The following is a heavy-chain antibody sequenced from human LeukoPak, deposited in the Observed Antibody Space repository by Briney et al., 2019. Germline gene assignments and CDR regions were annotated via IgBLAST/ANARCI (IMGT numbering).Heavy chain of an antibody. D-gene: IGHD1-26*01. V-gene: IGHV4-59*03. CDR3: AADRSGSYYGGFDY. CDR2: IYDSGST. Sequence: SETLSLTCAVAGASISSYYWSWIRQPPGKGLEWIGYIYDSGSTNYNPSLKSRVTISVDMSKNQFSLDLSSVTAADTAVYYCAADRSGSYYGGFDYWGQGTLVTVSS. CDR1: GASISSYY. J-gene: IGHJ4*02.